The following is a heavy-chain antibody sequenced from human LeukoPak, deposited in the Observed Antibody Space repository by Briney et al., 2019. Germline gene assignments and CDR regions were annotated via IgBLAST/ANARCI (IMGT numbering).Heavy chain of an antibody. CDR3: ARHESGSHFDY. CDR1: GGSISSYY. CDR2: IPYSGIT. J-gene: IGHJ4*02. V-gene: IGHV4-59*08. D-gene: IGHD1-26*01. Sequence: SETLSLTCNVSGGSISSYYWSWIRQPPGKGLEWIGYIPYSGITNYNASLRSRVTISVDTSKNQFSLKLTSVTAADTAVYYCARHESGSHFDYWGQGTLVTVSS.